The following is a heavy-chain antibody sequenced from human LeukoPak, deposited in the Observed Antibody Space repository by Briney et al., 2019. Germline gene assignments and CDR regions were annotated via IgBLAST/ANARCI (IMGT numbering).Heavy chain of an antibody. V-gene: IGHV4-59*01. Sequence: SETLSLTCTVSGGSITSYYWSWIRQPQGKGLDWIGFFYSSGSTNYSPSLKTRVTISVDTSKNQFSLKLSSVTAADTAVYYCARIQSAYPYYYGLDVWGQGTTVSVSS. CDR1: GGSITSYY. CDR3: ARIQSAYPYYYGLDV. J-gene: IGHJ6*02. CDR2: FYSSGST.